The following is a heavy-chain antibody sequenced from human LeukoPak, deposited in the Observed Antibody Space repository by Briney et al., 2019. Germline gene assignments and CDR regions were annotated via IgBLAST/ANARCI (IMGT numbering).Heavy chain of an antibody. CDR3: AREARSSWYYYYYGMDV. J-gene: IGHJ6*02. CDR1: GGSISSGSYY. CDR2: IYTSGST. Sequence: PSETLSLTCTVSGGSISSGSYYWSWIRQPAGKGLEWIGRIYTSGSTNYNPSLKSRVTISVDTSKNQFSLKLSSVTAADTAVYYGAREARSSWYYYYYGMDVWGQGTTVTVSS. D-gene: IGHD6-13*01. V-gene: IGHV4-61*02.